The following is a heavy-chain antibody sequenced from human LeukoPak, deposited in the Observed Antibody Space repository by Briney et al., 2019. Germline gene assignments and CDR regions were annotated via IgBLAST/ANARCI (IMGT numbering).Heavy chain of an antibody. J-gene: IGHJ4*02. Sequence: GASVKVSCKASGYTFTAYYVHWVRQAPGQGLEWMGWINPNSGGTNYAQTFQGRVTLTRDTSISTAYMELSRLSSDDTAVYYCAREISVAGTMVDYWGQGTLVTVSS. D-gene: IGHD6-19*01. CDR3: AREISVAGTMVDY. CDR2: INPNSGGT. CDR1: GYTFTAYY. V-gene: IGHV1-2*02.